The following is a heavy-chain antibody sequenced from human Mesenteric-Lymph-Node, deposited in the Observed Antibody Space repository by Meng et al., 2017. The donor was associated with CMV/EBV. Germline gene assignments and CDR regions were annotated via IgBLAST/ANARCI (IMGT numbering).Heavy chain of an antibody. CDR3: ARVWGSIDY. V-gene: IGHV1-8*01. CDR2: MNPNSGNT. D-gene: IGHD7-27*01. CDR1: GYHFTSYD. Sequence: KVYCKASGYHFTSYDIHWVRQAAGQGLEWMGWMNPNSGNTGYAQKFQGRVTMTRDTSISTAYMVLSSLRSEDTAVYYCARVWGSIDYWGQGTLVTVSS. J-gene: IGHJ4*02.